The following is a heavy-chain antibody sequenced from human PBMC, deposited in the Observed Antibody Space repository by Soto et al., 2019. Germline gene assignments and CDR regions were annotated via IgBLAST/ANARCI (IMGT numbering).Heavy chain of an antibody. Sequence: EVQLLESGGGLVQPGGSLRLSCAASGFTFNTYVMNWVRQAPGKGLEWVSTISYSADKTHYADSVKGRFTISRDNSRGTLFLQMNSLRADDAAVYYCARRARTATTNWGAFDAWGQGTMVTVSS. CDR2: ISYSADKT. D-gene: IGHD1-7*01. CDR3: ARRARTATTNWGAFDA. V-gene: IGHV3-23*01. CDR1: GFTFNTYV. J-gene: IGHJ3*01.